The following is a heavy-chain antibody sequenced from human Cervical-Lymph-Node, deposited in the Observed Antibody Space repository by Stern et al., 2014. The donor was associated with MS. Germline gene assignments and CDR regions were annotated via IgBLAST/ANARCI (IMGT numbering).Heavy chain of an antibody. D-gene: IGHD3-16*01. CDR2: IIRIFGTA. CDR1: GGTFSSYA. CDR3: ARDSRHYDASYYFDS. J-gene: IGHJ4*02. V-gene: IGHV1-69*01. Sequence: QVPLGQSGAEVKKPGSSVKVSCKASGGTFSSYAINWVRQAPGQGPEWMGGIIRIFGTANYAQKFQGRVTITADESTSTAYMELSSLRSEDTAVYYCARDSRHYDASYYFDSWGQGTLVTVSS.